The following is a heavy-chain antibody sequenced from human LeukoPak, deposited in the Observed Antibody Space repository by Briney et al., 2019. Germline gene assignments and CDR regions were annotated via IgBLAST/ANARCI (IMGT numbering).Heavy chain of an antibody. CDR1: GGSISSYY. D-gene: IGHD3-22*01. Sequence: SETLSLTCTVSGGSISSYYWSWIRQPPGKGLEWIGYIYYSGSTNYNPSLKSRVTISVDTSKNQFSLKLSSVTAADTAVYYCAREAYYYDSSGSEGVYYFDYWGQGTLVTVSS. V-gene: IGHV4-59*01. CDR2: IYYSGST. CDR3: AREAYYYDSSGSEGVYYFDY. J-gene: IGHJ4*02.